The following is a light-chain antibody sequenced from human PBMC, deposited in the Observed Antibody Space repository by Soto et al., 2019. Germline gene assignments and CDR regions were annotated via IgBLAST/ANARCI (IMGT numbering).Light chain of an antibody. CDR1: QSLLHSNGYNY. CDR2: LGS. J-gene: IGKJ5*01. CDR3: MQALQTLLIT. Sequence: DIVMTQSPLSLPVTPGEPASISCRSSQSLLHSNGYNYLDWYLQKPGQSPQLLIYLGSNRASGVPDRFSGSGSGIDFTLKISRVEAEDVGVYYCMQALQTLLITFGQGTRLEIK. V-gene: IGKV2-28*01.